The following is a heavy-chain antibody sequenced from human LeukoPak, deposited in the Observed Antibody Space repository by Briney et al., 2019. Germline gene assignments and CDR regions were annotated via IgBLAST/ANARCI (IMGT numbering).Heavy chain of an antibody. Sequence: GRSLRRSCAASGFTFSSYGMHWVRQAPGKGLEWVAVIWYDGSNKYYADSVKGRFTISRDNSKNTLYLQMNSLRAEDTAVYYCARDEGVWIGELLHLDYWGQGTLVAVSS. J-gene: IGHJ4*02. CDR2: IWYDGSNK. CDR1: GFTFSSYG. CDR3: ARDEGVWIGELLHLDY. D-gene: IGHD3-10*01. V-gene: IGHV3-33*01.